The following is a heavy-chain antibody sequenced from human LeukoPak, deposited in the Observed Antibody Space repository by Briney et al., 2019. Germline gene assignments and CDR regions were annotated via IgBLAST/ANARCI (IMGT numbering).Heavy chain of an antibody. Sequence: SETLSLTCTVSGGSINNYYWNWVRQPPGKGLEWIGFIYSSGSTNFNPSLKSRLTMSVDTSKNQVSLHLSSVTAADTAVYYCARRGFFDLWGRGTLVTVSS. V-gene: IGHV4-4*09. CDR3: ARRGFFDL. CDR1: GGSINNYY. CDR2: IYSSGST. J-gene: IGHJ2*01.